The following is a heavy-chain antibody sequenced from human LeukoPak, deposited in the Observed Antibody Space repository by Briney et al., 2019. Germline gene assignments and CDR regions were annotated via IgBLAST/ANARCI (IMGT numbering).Heavy chain of an antibody. CDR3: ASDSGRGYSPFDY. Sequence: SETLSLTCAVYGGSFSGYYWSWIRQPPGKGLEWIGEINHSGSTNYNPSLKSRVTISVDTSKNQFSLKLSSVTAADTAVHYCASDSGRGYSPFDYWGQGTLVTVSS. V-gene: IGHV4-34*01. CDR2: INHSGST. J-gene: IGHJ4*02. D-gene: IGHD3-22*01. CDR1: GGSFSGYY.